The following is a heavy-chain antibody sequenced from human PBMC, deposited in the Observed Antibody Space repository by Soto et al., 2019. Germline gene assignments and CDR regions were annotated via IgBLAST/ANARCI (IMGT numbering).Heavy chain of an antibody. CDR2: IVVGSGNT. Sequence: ASVKVSCKASGFTFTSSAVQWVRQARGQRLEWIGWIVVGSGNTNYAQKFQERVTITRDTSKNQFSLHLNSVTPEDTAVYYCAGTTSLQWYYMDVWDKGTTVTVSS. CDR3: AGTTSLQWYYMDV. J-gene: IGHJ6*03. V-gene: IGHV1-58*01. CDR1: GFTFTSSA. D-gene: IGHD1-7*01.